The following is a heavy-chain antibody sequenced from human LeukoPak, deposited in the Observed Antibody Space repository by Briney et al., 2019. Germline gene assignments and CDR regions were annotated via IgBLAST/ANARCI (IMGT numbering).Heavy chain of an antibody. CDR1: GGSFSGYY. CDR2: INHSGST. CDR3: ARGRGYDYVWGSYRPYYFDY. V-gene: IGHV4-34*01. Sequence: ASETLSLTCAVYGGSFSGYYWSWLRQPPGKGLEWIGEINHSGSTNYNPSLKSRVTISVDTSKNQFSLKQSSVTAADTAVYYCARGRGYDYVWGSYRPYYFDYWGQGTLVTVSS. J-gene: IGHJ4*02. D-gene: IGHD3-16*02.